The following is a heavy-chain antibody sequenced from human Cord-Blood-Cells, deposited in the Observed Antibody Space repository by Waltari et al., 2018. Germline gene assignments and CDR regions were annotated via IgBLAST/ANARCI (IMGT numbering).Heavy chain of an antibody. CDR3: ARRALRAFDI. V-gene: IGHV1-3*01. CDR2: INAGNGNK. D-gene: IGHD1-26*01. Sequence: QVQLVQSGAEVKKPGASVKVSCKASGYTFTSYAMHWVRQAPGQRLEWMGWINAGNGNKKYSQKFQGRVTITRDTSASTAYMELSSLRSEDTAVYYCARRALRAFDIWGQGTMVTVSS. CDR1: GYTFTSYA. J-gene: IGHJ3*02.